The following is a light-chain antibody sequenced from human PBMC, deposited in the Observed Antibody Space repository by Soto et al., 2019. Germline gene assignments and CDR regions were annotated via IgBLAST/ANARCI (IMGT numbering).Light chain of an antibody. CDR3: QQYYSTPHT. V-gene: IGKV4-1*01. CDR1: QSVLYSSNNKNY. Sequence: DIVMTQSPESLAVSLGERATINCKSSQSVLYSSNNKNYLAWYQQKPGQTPNLLIYWASTRESGVPDRFSGSGSGTDFTLTISSLQAEDVAVYYCQQYYSTPHTFGQGTRLEIK. CDR2: WAS. J-gene: IGKJ2*01.